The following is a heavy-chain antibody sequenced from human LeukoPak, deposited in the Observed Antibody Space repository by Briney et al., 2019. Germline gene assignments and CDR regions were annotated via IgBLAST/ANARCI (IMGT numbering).Heavy chain of an antibody. CDR3: ARLYSSGWYGYYYYGMDV. Sequence: SETLSLTCTVSGGSISSYYWSWIWQPPGKGLEWIGYIYYSGSTNYNPSLKSRVTISVDTSKNQFSLKLSSVTAADTAVYYCARLYSSGWYGYYYYGMDVWGQGTTVTVSS. CDR2: IYYSGST. J-gene: IGHJ6*02. CDR1: GGSISSYY. D-gene: IGHD6-19*01. V-gene: IGHV4-59*08.